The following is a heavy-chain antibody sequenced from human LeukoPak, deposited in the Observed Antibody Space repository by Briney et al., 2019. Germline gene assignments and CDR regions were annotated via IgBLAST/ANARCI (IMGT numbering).Heavy chain of an antibody. CDR2: IIPILGIA. CDR1: GGTFSSYP. J-gene: IGHJ4*02. Sequence: SVKVSCKSSGGTFSSYPISGVRPAPGQGLEWVGRIIPILGIANYAQKFQGRVTITADKSTSTAYMELSSLRSEDTAVYYCAREVWQWLAFDYWGQGTLVTVSS. D-gene: IGHD6-19*01. CDR3: AREVWQWLAFDY. V-gene: IGHV1-69*04.